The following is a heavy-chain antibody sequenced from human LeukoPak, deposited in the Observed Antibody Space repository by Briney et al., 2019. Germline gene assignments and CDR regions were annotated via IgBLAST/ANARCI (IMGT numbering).Heavy chain of an antibody. J-gene: IGHJ4*02. D-gene: IGHD2-15*01. CDR1: GGLISSSSYY. V-gene: IGHV4-39*02. Sequence: SDTLSLTCTVSGGLISSSSYYWTWIRQPPGKGLEWIGSVYYTGSTYYNPSLKSRVTISVDTSNKYCSLKLSSVTAADTAVYYCARTVVAATPRLDYWGQGTLVTVPS. CDR2: VYYTGST. CDR3: ARTVVAATPRLDY.